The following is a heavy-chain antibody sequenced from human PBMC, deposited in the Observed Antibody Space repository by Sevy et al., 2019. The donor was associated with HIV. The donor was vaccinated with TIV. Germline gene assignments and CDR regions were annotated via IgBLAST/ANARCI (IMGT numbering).Heavy chain of an antibody. CDR2: ISYDGSKK. V-gene: IGHV3-30*18. CDR3: AKRVGQQLYQYYGLDV. Sequence: GGSLRLSCAASIFTFQDYGMHWVRQAPGKGLEWVAIISYDGSKKYYADSVKGRFTISRDNSKNTLYLQMNSLRAEDTAVYYCAKRVGQQLYQYYGLDVWGQGTTVTVSS. D-gene: IGHD2-2*01. CDR1: IFTFQDYG. J-gene: IGHJ6*01.